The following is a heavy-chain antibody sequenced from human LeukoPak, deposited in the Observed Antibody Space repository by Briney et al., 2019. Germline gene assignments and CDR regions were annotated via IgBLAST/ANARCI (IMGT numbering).Heavy chain of an antibody. CDR3: AKGPGKLVVVVSTFDY. Sequence: PGGSLRLSCAASGSSFKTYDMSWVRQAPGKGLEWVSTISGSGGSTNYADSVKGRFTISRDNSKNTLYLQMNSLRAEDTAIYYCAKGPGKLVVVVSTFDYWGQGTLVTVSA. V-gene: IGHV3-23*01. J-gene: IGHJ4*02. CDR1: GSSFKTYD. D-gene: IGHD2-21*01. CDR2: ISGSGGST.